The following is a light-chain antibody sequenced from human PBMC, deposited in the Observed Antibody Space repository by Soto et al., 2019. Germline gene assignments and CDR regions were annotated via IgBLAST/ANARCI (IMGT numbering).Light chain of an antibody. V-gene: IGKV1-5*03. CDR1: HTISSW. J-gene: IGKJ4*01. Sequence: DIQMTQSPSTLSGTVGDRVTITCRASHTISSWLAWYQQKPGKAPKLLIYKASTLKSGVPSRFSGSGSGTEFTLTISSLQPDDFATYYCQQLSRYPLTFGGGTKVDIK. CDR3: QQLSRYPLT. CDR2: KAS.